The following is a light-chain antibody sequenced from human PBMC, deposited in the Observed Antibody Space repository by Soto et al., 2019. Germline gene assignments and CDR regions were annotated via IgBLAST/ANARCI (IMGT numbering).Light chain of an antibody. CDR1: QSVSSY. Sequence: EIVLTQSPGTLSLSPGERATLSCRASQSVSSYLAWYQQKPGQAPRLLIYDACNRATGIPARFSGSGSGTDFTLTISSLEPEDFAVYYCQQRSNWPLGFGPGTKVDI. J-gene: IGKJ3*01. V-gene: IGKV3-11*01. CDR2: DAC. CDR3: QQRSNWPLG.